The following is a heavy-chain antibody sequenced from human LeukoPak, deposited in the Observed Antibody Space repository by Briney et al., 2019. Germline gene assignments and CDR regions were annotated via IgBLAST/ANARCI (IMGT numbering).Heavy chain of an antibody. CDR3: ARRRLGYCSSTSCSVYFDY. J-gene: IGHJ4*02. CDR2: IYYSGST. D-gene: IGHD2-2*01. CDR1: GGSISSSSYY. V-gene: IGHV4-39*01. Sequence: SETLSLTCTVSGGSISSSSYYWGWIRQPPGKGLEWIGSIYYSGSTYYNPSLKSRVTISVDTSKNQFSLKLSSVTAADTAVYYCARRRLGYCSSTSCSVYFDYWGQGTLVTVSS.